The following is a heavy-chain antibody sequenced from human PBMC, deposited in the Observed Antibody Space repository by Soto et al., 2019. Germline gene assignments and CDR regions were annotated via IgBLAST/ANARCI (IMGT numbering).Heavy chain of an antibody. CDR2: IYYSGST. CDR3: ARGFINFNY. D-gene: IGHD3-16*02. Sequence: SETLSLTCTVSGGSISSSSYYWGWIRQPPGKGLEWIGSIYYSGSTYYNPSLKSRVTVSVDTSKNQFSLKLSSGAAADTAVYYCARGFINFNYWGQGTLVTVSS. CDR1: GGSISSSSYY. J-gene: IGHJ4*02. V-gene: IGHV4-39*01.